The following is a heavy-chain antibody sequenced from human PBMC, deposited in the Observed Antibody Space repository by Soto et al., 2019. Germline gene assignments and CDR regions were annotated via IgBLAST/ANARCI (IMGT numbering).Heavy chain of an antibody. CDR3: ARDAWGGP. CDR1: VFHFNDYY. CDR2: INSSGTTT. Sequence: LRLSCAASVFHFNDYYMSWIRQAPGKGLEWVADINSSGTTTHYVDSVKGRFTISRDNTKKSLYLHMSSLRVDDTATYYCARDAWGGPSGQGTLVTVSS. V-gene: IGHV3-11*01. J-gene: IGHJ5*02. D-gene: IGHD3-10*01.